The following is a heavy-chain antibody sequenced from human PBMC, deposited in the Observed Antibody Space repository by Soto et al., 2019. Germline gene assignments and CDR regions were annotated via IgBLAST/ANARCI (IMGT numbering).Heavy chain of an antibody. V-gene: IGHV2-5*02. J-gene: IGHJ3*01. CDR1: GFSLSADGVG. CDR2: IYWDDDQ. CDR3: AHAYGGTSWPNDVFDV. D-gene: IGHD2-2*01. Sequence: QITLKESGPTLVKPTQTLTLTCTFSGFSLSADGVGVGWIRQPPGKALEWLALIYWDDDQRYSPSLKTRLTITKATSKNHVVLTMTNMDPVDTATYYCAHAYGGTSWPNDVFDVWGQGTVVTVSS.